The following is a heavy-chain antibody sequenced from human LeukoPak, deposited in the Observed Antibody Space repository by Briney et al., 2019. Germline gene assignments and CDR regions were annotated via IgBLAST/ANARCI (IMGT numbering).Heavy chain of an antibody. CDR3: ARTSHSGYMVRGVLYYGMDV. Sequence: SETLSLTCSVSGGSISGDGYHWGWIRRPPGKGLEWLGSVHYTGSTCYKTSLKSRLTVDMDTSRNQFSLRLSSVTAADTAVYYCARTSHSGYMVRGVLYYGMDVWGQGTTVAVSS. V-gene: IGHV4-39*01. J-gene: IGHJ6*02. CDR1: GGSISGDGYH. D-gene: IGHD3-10*01. CDR2: VHYTGST.